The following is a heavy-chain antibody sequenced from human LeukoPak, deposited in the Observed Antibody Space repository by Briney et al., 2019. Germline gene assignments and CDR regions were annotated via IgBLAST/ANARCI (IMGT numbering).Heavy chain of an antibody. V-gene: IGHV4-59*08. CDR2: MYYSGST. Sequence: PSETLSLTCTVSGGSISSYWSWIRQPPGKGLEWIGYMYYSGSTNYNPSLKSRVTISVDTSKNQFSLKLSSVTAADTAVYYCARGNKHSSSWYLWFNWFDPWGQGTLVTVSS. CDR1: GGSISSY. CDR3: ARGNKHSSSWYLWFNWFDP. J-gene: IGHJ5*02. D-gene: IGHD6-13*01.